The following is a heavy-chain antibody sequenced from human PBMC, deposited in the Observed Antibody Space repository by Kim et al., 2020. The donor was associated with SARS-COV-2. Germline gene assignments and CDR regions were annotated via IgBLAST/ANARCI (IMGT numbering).Heavy chain of an antibody. CDR3: AKGKNWNYGDYFDY. J-gene: IGHJ4*02. D-gene: IGHD1-7*01. Sequence: AASGKGRFTISRDNSKNPLYLQMNSLRAEDTAVYYCAKGKNWNYGDYFDYWGQGTLVTVSS. V-gene: IGHV3-23*01.